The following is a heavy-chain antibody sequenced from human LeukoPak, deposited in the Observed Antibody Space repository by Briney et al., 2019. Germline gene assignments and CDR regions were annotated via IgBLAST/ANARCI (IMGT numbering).Heavy chain of an antibody. Sequence: GGSLRLSCVASGYTFTNYDMIWVRQAPGKGLEWVSFISSGSGTIYSAGSVRGRFTISRDDAKNSLYLQMNSLRDENTAVYYCARVPEEYCSSTSCYGAFDIWGQGTMVTVSS. CDR2: ISSGSGTI. D-gene: IGHD2-2*01. V-gene: IGHV3-48*02. CDR3: ARVPEEYCSSTSCYGAFDI. CDR1: GYTFTNYD. J-gene: IGHJ3*02.